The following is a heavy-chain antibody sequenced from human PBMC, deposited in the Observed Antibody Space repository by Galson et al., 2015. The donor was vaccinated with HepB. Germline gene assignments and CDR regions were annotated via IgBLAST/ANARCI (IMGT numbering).Heavy chain of an antibody. CDR1: GFTFNTYD. CDR2: TSTTGAP. J-gene: IGHJ6*02. V-gene: IGHV3-13*05. Sequence: SLRLSCAASGFTFNTYDMHWVRQVTGKGLEWVSATSTTGAPFYADSVKGRFTISRDNSKNTLYLQMNSLRAEDTAVYYCAKEDSGSYYYYYYGMDVWGQGTTVTVSS. CDR3: AKEDSGSYYYYYYGMDV. D-gene: IGHD1-26*01.